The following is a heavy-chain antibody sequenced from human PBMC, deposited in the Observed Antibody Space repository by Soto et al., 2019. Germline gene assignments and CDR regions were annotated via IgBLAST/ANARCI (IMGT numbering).Heavy chain of an antibody. J-gene: IGHJ6*02. CDR2: IIPIFGTA. Sequence: ASVKVSCKASGGTFSSYAISWMLQAPGQGLEWMGGIIPIFGTANYAQKFQGRVTIIADESTSTAYMELSSLRSEDTAVYYCASSLRHYDFWSGYLQGMDVWGQGTTVTVSS. CDR1: GGTFSSYA. V-gene: IGHV1-69*13. CDR3: ASSLRHYDFWSGYLQGMDV. D-gene: IGHD3-3*01.